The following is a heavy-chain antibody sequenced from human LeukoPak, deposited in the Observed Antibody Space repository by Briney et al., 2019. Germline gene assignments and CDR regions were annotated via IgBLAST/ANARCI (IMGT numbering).Heavy chain of an antibody. Sequence: GGSLRLSCAASGFTFDGYTMHWVRQAPGKGLEWVSLISWDGGSTYYADSVKGRFTISRDNSKNSLYLQMNSLRAEDTALYYCATDWSNALGDWGQGTLVTVSS. D-gene: IGHD1-1*01. CDR2: ISWDGGST. V-gene: IGHV3-43D*03. J-gene: IGHJ4*02. CDR1: GFTFDGYT. CDR3: ATDWSNALGD.